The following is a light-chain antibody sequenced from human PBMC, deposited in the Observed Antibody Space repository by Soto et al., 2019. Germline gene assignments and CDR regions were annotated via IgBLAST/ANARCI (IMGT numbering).Light chain of an antibody. CDR3: EQYKKWPQR. CDR1: GSVGSS. Sequence: EIVPRHSPTILSVSPWVRAPLSSRSSGSVGSSLAWYQQRPGQAPRLLIYGKSTRATGVPARLSGSGSGTEFTLSFSRLQSEDFAVYHCEQYKKWPQRFGQGTKVEI. J-gene: IGKJ1*01. CDR2: GKS. V-gene: IGKV3-15*01.